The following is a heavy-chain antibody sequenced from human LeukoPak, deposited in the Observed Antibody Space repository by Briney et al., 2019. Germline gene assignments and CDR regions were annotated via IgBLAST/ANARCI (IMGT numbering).Heavy chain of an antibody. J-gene: IGHJ4*02. V-gene: IGHV3-11*04. CDR3: ARDYYDSSGYYPDY. Sequence: GGSLRLSCAASGFTFSDYYMSWLRQAPGKGLEWVSYIGSSGRTIYYADSVKGRFTISRDNAKNTLYLQMNSLRAEDTAVYYCARDYYDSSGYYPDYWGQGTLVTVSS. CDR2: IGSSGRTI. D-gene: IGHD3-22*01. CDR1: GFTFSDYY.